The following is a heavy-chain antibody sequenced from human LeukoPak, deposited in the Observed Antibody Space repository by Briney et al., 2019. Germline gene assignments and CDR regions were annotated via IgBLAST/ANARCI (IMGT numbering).Heavy chain of an antibody. D-gene: IGHD6-13*01. CDR2: ISSSGRTI. Sequence: PGGSLRLSCAASGFTFSDYYMNWIRQAPGKGLEWVSYISSSGRTIYYADSVKGRFTISRDNAKNSLYLQMNSLRVEDTAVYFCARTYSKSGGYWHFDLWGRGTLVTVSS. CDR1: GFTFSDYY. J-gene: IGHJ2*01. V-gene: IGHV3-11*01. CDR3: ARTYSKSGGYWHFDL.